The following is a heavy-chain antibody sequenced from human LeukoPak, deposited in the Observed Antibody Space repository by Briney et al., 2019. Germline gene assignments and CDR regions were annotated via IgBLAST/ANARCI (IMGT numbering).Heavy chain of an antibody. CDR1: GFPFSDYY. Sequence: NPGGSLRLSCAASGFPFSDYYVSWIRQAPGRGLEWVSYISDSSGYTKDADSVKGRFTISRDNAKKSLYLQMNSLRAEDTAVYYCARDRVGGSYVFDIWGQGTMVTVSS. V-gene: IGHV3-11*06. J-gene: IGHJ3*02. CDR3: ARDRVGGSYVFDI. CDR2: ISDSSGYT. D-gene: IGHD1-26*01.